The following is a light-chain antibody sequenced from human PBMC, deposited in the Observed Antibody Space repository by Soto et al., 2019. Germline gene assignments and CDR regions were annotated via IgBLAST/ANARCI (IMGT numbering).Light chain of an antibody. CDR2: KAS. Sequence: DIQMTHSPSTLSASVGDRVTITCRASESINSWLAWYQQKPGKAPKLLIYKASNLESGVPSRFSGSGSGTEFTLTITSLQPDDFATYYCQQYQSYSQFGQGTKVDIK. CDR1: ESINSW. CDR3: QQYQSYSQ. J-gene: IGKJ1*01. V-gene: IGKV1-5*03.